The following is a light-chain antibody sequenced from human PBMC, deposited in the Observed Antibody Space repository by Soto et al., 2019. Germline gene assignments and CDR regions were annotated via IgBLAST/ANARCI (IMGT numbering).Light chain of an antibody. V-gene: IGKV1-5*01. CDR1: QSISSY. J-gene: IGKJ1*01. CDR2: DAS. Sequence: DIQMTQSPSSLSASVGDRVTITCRASQSISSYLNWYQQKPGKAPKLLIYDASNLEGGVPLRFSGSGSGTEFTLTISSLQPDDSATDYCQQYDTYWTVGQGTKVEIK. CDR3: QQYDTYWT.